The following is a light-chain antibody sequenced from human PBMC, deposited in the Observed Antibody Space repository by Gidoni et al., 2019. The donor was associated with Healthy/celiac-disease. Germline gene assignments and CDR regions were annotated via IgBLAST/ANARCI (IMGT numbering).Light chain of an antibody. Sequence: QSALTQPRSVSGSPGQSVTISCTGTSSDVGGYNYVSWYQQHPGKAPKLMMYDVSKRPSGVPDRFSGSKSCNTASLTISGLQAEDEADYYCCSYAGSYTFVVFGGGTKLTVL. CDR3: CSYAGSYTFVV. J-gene: IGLJ2*01. V-gene: IGLV2-11*01. CDR1: SSDVGGYNY. CDR2: DVS.